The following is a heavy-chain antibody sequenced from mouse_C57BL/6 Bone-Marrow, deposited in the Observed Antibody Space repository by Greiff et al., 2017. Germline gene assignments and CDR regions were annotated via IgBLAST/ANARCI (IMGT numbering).Heavy chain of an antibody. Sequence: EVQVVESGAELVRPGASVKLSCTASGFNIKDDYMHWVKQRPEQGLEWIGWIDPENGDTEYASKFQGKATITADTSSNTAYLQLSSLTSDDTAVYYYTTTFYYGGCSTDLDDWGQGTTLTVSS. CDR3: TTTFYYGGCSTDLDD. D-gene: IGHD1-1*01. V-gene: IGHV14-4*01. CDR2: IDPENGDT. J-gene: IGHJ2*01. CDR1: GFNIKDDY.